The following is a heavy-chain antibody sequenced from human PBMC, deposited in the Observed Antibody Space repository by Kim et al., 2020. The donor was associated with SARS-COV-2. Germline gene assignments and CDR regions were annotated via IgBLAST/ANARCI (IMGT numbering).Heavy chain of an antibody. V-gene: IGHV4-34*01. J-gene: IGHJ3*02. D-gene: IGHD3-9*01. CDR2: VNHRGST. CDR3: ARTPDYDILTGDYSDAFDI. CDR1: GGSFSGYC. Sequence: SETLSLTCAVYGGSFSGYCWTWIRQPPGKGLEWIGEVNHRGSTNYNPSLKRRVTISADTSKNQFSLKLSSVTAADTAVYYCARTPDYDILTGDYSDAFDIWGQGTMVTVSS.